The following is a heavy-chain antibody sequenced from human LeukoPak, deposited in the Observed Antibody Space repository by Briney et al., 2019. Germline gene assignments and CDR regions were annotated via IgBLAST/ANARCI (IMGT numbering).Heavy chain of an antibody. CDR3: ARAYYCGGDCYSSAFDI. Sequence: ASVKVSCKASGYTFTSYDINWVRQATGQGLECMGWMNSNSGNTGYAQKLQGRVTITRNTSISTAYMELSSLTSEDTAVYYCARAYYCGGDCYSSAFDIWGQGTMVTVSS. J-gene: IGHJ3*02. CDR1: GYTFTSYD. D-gene: IGHD2-21*02. CDR2: MNSNSGNT. V-gene: IGHV1-8*03.